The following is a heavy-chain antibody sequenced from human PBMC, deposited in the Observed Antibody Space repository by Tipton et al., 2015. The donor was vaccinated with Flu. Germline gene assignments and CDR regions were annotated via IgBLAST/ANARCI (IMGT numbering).Heavy chain of an antibody. Sequence: QLVQSGAEVKKPGESLKISCKGSGYGFTSYWIGWVRQMPGKGLEWMGIIHPGDSDSRYSPSFQGQVTISADKSIRTAYLQWSSLKASDTAMYYCARLNSYDSSAFSHGFDPWGQGTLVPVSS. J-gene: IGHJ5*02. CDR3: ARLNSYDSSAFSHGFDP. D-gene: IGHD3-22*01. V-gene: IGHV5-51*01. CDR2: IHPGDSDS. CDR1: GYGFTSYW.